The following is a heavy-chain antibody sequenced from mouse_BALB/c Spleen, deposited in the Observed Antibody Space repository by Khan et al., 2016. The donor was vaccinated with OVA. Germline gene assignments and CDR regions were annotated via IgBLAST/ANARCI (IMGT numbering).Heavy chain of an antibody. Sequence: VQLQESGPGLVAPPQTLSIICTVSGFSLTNYGVHWVRQPPGKGLEWLGVIWAGGSTNLNSALMSRLSISKDDSKSQVFLTMHSLQTDDTAMYYCARAFYYGAWFAYWGQGTLVTVSA. CDR1: GFSLTNYG. CDR2: IWAGGST. J-gene: IGHJ3*01. D-gene: IGHD1-1*01. V-gene: IGHV2-9*02. CDR3: ARAFYYGAWFAY.